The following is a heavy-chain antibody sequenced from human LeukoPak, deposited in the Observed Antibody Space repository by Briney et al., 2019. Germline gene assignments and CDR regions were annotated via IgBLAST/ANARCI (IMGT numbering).Heavy chain of an antibody. J-gene: IGHJ4*02. CDR1: GFNVSDNY. D-gene: IGHD4-23*01. CDR2: IYSGETT. Sequence: GGSLSLSCAVSGFNVSDNYMSWVRRAPGKGLEWVSLIYSGETTLYADSVKGRFTISRDISKNTLYLQMNSLGAEDTAMYYCARRAGGYSHPYDYWGQGILVTVSS. V-gene: IGHV3-53*01. CDR3: ARRAGGYSHPYDY.